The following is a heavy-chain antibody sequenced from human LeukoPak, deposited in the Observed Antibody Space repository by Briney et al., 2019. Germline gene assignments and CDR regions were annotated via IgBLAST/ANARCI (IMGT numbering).Heavy chain of an antibody. CDR3: ARLDYNFGTN. CDR2: IYYSGST. D-gene: IGHD1-1*01. V-gene: IGHV4-39*01. Sequence: SETLSLTCTVSGDSISSSTYYWGWIRQPPGKGLEWIGNIYYSGSTYYNPSLKNRVTISIDTSKNQFSLKLTSVTAADTAFYYCARLDYNFGTNWGQGALVTVSP. J-gene: IGHJ4*02. CDR1: GDSISSSTYY.